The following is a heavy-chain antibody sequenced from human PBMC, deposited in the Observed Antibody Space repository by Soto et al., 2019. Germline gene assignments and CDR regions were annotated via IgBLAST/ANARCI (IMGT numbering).Heavy chain of an antibody. Sequence: QVHLLLQSGAEVKKPGSPVKVTCKASGGNPSNSAISWVRQAPGQGLEWMGGIIPVFGIISHAQNFQGRVTITADESTSTAYMELSSLRSEDTAVYFCAGGRIVVAGSSAYYSMDVWGQGATGNAAS. V-gene: IGHV1-69*01. CDR1: GGNPSNSA. CDR3: AGGRIVVAGSSAYYSMDV. D-gene: IGHD6-19*01. CDR2: IIPVFGII. J-gene: IGHJ6*02.